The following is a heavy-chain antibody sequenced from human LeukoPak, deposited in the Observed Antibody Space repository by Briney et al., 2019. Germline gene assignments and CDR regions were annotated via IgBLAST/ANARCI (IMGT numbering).Heavy chain of an antibody. Sequence: PSETLSLTCTVSGGSISNYYWNWIRQPPGKGLEWVGHISYSGGTKYNPSLQSRVTISVDTSKNQFSLKLSSVTAADTAVYYCARVVPMYSSDWYDDYWGQGTLVTVSS. CDR3: ARVVPMYSSDWYDDY. V-gene: IGHV4-59*08. CDR1: GGSISNYY. J-gene: IGHJ4*02. CDR2: ISYSGGT. D-gene: IGHD6-19*01.